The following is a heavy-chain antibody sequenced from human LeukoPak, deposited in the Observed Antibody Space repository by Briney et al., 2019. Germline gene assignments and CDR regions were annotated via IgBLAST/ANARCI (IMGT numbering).Heavy chain of an antibody. CDR3: ARVIRGSYYYDSSGYYAPLYYYYGMDV. CDR2: ISSSSSYI. D-gene: IGHD3-22*01. Sequence: GGSLRLSCAASGFTFSSYSMNWVRQAPGKGLEWVSSISSSSSYIYYADSVKGRFTISRVNAKNSLYLQMNSLRAEDTAVYYCARVIRGSYYYDSSGYYAPLYYYYGMDVWGQGTTVTVSS. V-gene: IGHV3-21*01. CDR1: GFTFSSYS. J-gene: IGHJ6*02.